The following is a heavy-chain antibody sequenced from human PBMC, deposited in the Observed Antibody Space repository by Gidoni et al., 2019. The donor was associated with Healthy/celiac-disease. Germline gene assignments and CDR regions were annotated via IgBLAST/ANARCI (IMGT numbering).Heavy chain of an antibody. CDR2: ISSSGSTI. Sequence: EVQLVESGGGLVQPGGSLRLSCAASGFTFSSYEMNWVRQAPGKGLEWVSYISSSGSTIYYADSVKGRFTISRDNAKNSLYLQMNSLRAEDTAVYYCARTNPLYNYFDYWGQGTLVTVSS. CDR3: ARTNPLYNYFDY. V-gene: IGHV3-48*03. J-gene: IGHJ4*02. D-gene: IGHD1-20*01. CDR1: GFTFSSYE.